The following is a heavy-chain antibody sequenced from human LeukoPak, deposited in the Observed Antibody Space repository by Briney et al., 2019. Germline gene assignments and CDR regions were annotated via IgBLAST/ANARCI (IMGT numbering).Heavy chain of an antibody. CDR3: ARGPVVTPSYYYYYMDV. V-gene: IGHV3-21*01. Sequence: GGSLRLSCAASGFTFSSYSMNWVRQAPGKGLEWVSSISSSSSYIYYADSVKGRFTISRDNAKNSLYLQMNSLRAEDTAVYYCARGPVVTPSYYYYYMDVWGKGTTVTVSS. D-gene: IGHD4-23*01. J-gene: IGHJ6*03. CDR2: ISSSSSYI. CDR1: GFTFSSYS.